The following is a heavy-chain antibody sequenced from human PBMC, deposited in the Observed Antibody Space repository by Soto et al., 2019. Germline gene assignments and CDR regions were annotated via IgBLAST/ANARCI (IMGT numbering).Heavy chain of an antibody. V-gene: IGHV1-8*01. CDR3: ARYYYDSSGYSGSDGFDI. CDR1: GYTFTSYD. Sequence: ASVKVSCKASGYTFTSYDINWVRQATGQGLEWMGWMNPNSGNTGYAQKFQGRVTMTRNTSISTAYMELSSLRSEDTAVYYCARYYYDSSGYSGSDGFDIWGQGTMVTVSS. J-gene: IGHJ3*02. CDR2: MNPNSGNT. D-gene: IGHD3-22*01.